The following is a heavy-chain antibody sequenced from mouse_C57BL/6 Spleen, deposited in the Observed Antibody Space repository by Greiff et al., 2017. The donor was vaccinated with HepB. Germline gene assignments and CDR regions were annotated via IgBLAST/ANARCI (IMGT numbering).Heavy chain of an antibody. CDR3: ARPRSNYLYAMDY. Sequence: GVDFSRYWMSWVRRAPGKGLEWIGEINPDSSTINYAPSLKDKFIISRDNAKNTLYLQMSKVRSEDTALYYCARPRSNYLYAMDYWGQGTSVTVSS. J-gene: IGHJ4*01. CDR2: INPDSSTI. CDR1: GVDFSRYW. D-gene: IGHD2-5*01. V-gene: IGHV4-1*01.